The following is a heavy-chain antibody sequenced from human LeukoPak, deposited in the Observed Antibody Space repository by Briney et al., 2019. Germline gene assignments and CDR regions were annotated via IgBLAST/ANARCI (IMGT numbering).Heavy chain of an antibody. Sequence: SETLSLTCAVSGYSISSGYYWGWIRQPPGKGLEWIGSIYHSGSTYYSPSLKSRVTISVDTSKNQFSLKLSSVTAADTAVYYCARHGGYCSSASCYAHGAFDIWGQGTMVTVSS. CDR2: IYHSGST. V-gene: IGHV4-38-2*01. D-gene: IGHD2-2*01. CDR3: ARHGGYCSSASCYAHGAFDI. CDR1: GYSISSGYY. J-gene: IGHJ3*02.